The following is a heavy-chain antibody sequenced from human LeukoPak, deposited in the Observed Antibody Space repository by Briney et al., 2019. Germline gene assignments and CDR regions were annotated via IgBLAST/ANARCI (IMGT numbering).Heavy chain of an antibody. J-gene: IGHJ4*02. D-gene: IGHD4-17*01. CDR2: ISGSGGST. CDR1: GFTFSIYA. CDR3: AKDLSPTVTTCDY. V-gene: IGHV3-23*01. Sequence: GGSLRLSCAASGFTFSIYAMSWVRQAPGKGLEWVSAISGSGGSTYYADSVKGRFTISRDNSKNTLYLQMNSLRAEDTAVYYCAKDLSPTVTTCDYWGQGTLVTVSS.